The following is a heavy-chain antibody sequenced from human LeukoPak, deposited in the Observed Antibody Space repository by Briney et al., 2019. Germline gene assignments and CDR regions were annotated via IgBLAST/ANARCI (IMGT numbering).Heavy chain of an antibody. Sequence: GESLKISCKGSGYSFTSYWIGWVRQMPGKGLEWMGIIYPGDSDTRYSPSFQGQVTISAEKSICTAYLQWRSLKASDTAMYYCASRLPMVRGVLGGPFDYWGQGTLVTVSS. V-gene: IGHV5-51*01. CDR3: ASRLPMVRGVLGGPFDY. J-gene: IGHJ4*02. CDR1: GYSFTSYW. D-gene: IGHD3-10*01. CDR2: IYPGDSDT.